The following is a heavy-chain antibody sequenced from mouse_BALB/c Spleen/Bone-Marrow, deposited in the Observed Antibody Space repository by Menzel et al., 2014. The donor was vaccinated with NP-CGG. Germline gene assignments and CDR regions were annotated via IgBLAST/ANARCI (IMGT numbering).Heavy chain of an antibody. V-gene: IGHV4-1*02. J-gene: IGHJ3*01. CDR3: AKNYYYGYVAY. Sequence: EVHLVESGGGLVQPGGSLKLSCAASGFDFSRYWMTWVRQAPGKGLEWIGEINPASSTTNYTPSLKDKFIISRDNAKNTLYLQMSKVRSEDTALYYCAKNYYYGYVAYWGQGTLVTVSA. CDR1: GFDFSRYW. D-gene: IGHD1-2*01. CDR2: INPASSTT.